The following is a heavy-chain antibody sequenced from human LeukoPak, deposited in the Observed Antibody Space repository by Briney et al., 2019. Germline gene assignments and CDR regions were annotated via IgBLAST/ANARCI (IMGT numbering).Heavy chain of an antibody. D-gene: IGHD3-22*01. J-gene: IGHJ1*01. V-gene: IGHV1-2*02. CDR2: INPNSGNT. CDR3: AKEEGYYYDSGGYYVEYFQH. Sequence: ASVKVSCKASGYTFTGYYMHWVRQAPGQGLEWMGWINPNSGNTHYAQKFQDRVTMTRDTSISTAYMELNSLRSDDTAVYYCAKEEGYYYDSGGYYVEYFQHWGQGTLVTVSS. CDR1: GYTFTGYY.